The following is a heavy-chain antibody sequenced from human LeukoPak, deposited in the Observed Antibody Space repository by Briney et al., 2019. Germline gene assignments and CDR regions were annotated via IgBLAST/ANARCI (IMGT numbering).Heavy chain of an antibody. CDR2: FDPEDGET. Sequence: ASVKVSCKVSGYSLSELSMHWVRQAPGKGLEWMGGFDPEDGETIYAQKFQGRVTMTEDTSTDTAYMELSSLRSEDTAVYYCGTDTAVDLDYWGQGTLVTVSS. V-gene: IGHV1-24*01. CDR3: GTDTAVDLDY. CDR1: GYSLSELS. J-gene: IGHJ4*02. D-gene: IGHD5-18*01.